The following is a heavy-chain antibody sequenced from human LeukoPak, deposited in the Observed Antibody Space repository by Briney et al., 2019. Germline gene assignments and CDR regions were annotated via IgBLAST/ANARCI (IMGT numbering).Heavy chain of an antibody. J-gene: IGHJ3*01. V-gene: IGHV4-59*08. CDR3: ARRWVYDKRAFDA. CDR1: GGSISGTYY. D-gene: IGHD3-16*01. CDR2: IYYTGTT. Sequence: ETLSLTCPVSGGSISGTYYWSWIRQPPGKGLEWIGYIYYTGTTDSNPSLKSRVTISLDTSKNQFSLNLSSVTAADTAVYYCARRWVYDKRAFDAWGQGTMVTVSS.